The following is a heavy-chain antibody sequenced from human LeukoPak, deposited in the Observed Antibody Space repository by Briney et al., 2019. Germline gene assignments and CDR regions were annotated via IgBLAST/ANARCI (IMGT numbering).Heavy chain of an antibody. D-gene: IGHD6-13*01. CDR2: INPNTGST. J-gene: IGHJ4*02. Sequence: GASVKVSCKASGYTFSRYYMQWVRQAPRQGLGWMGIINPNTGSTIYAQKLQGRVTMPRATSRSTVDMPLSRLTSEDRSVYFCARDSGYSSSWSVFDCWGQGTLVTVSS. V-gene: IGHV1-46*04. CDR1: GYTFSRYY. CDR3: ARDSGYSSSWSVFDC.